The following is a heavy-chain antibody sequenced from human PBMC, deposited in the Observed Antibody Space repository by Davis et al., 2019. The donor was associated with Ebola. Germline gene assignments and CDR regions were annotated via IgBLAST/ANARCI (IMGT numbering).Heavy chain of an antibody. CDR3: AKGTPPGIAAAGVFDY. Sequence: GESLKISCAASGFTFNSFAMNWVRQAPGKGLEWVSAISRSGDSTYYADSVKGRFTISRDNSKNTVYLQMNSLRAEDTALYYCAKGTPPGIAAAGVFDYWGQGTLVTVSS. V-gene: IGHV3-23*01. CDR2: ISRSGDST. J-gene: IGHJ4*02. CDR1: GFTFNSFA. D-gene: IGHD6-13*01.